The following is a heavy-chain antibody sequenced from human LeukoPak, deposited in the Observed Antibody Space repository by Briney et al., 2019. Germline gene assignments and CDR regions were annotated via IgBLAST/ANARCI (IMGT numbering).Heavy chain of an antibody. J-gene: IGHJ4*02. D-gene: IGHD3-10*01. Sequence: SETLSLTCTVSGGSISNGNSYWNWIRQPAGKGLEWIGRIHTSGTTYYTPSLGSRVTISVDTSKNEFSLNLKSVTAADTAVYYCARAGWIITSGIDYWGQGALVTVSS. CDR1: GGSISNGNSY. CDR2: IHTSGTT. V-gene: IGHV4-61*02. CDR3: ARAGWIITSGIDY.